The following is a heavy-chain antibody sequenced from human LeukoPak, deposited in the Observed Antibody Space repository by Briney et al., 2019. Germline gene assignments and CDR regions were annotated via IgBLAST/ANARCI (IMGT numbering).Heavy chain of an antibody. CDR2: INHSGST. D-gene: IGHD3-10*01. J-gene: IGHJ4*02. CDR3: ARNPMVRGVIDY. Sequence: SETLSLTCAVYGGSFSGYYWSWIRHPPGKGLEWIGEINHSGSTNYNPSLKSRVTISVDTSKNQFSLKLSSVTAADTAVYYCARNPMVRGVIDYWGQGTLVTVSS. CDR1: GGSFSGYY. V-gene: IGHV4-34*01.